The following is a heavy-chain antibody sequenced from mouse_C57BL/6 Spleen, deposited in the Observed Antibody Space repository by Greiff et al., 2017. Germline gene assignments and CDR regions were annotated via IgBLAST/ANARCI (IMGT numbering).Heavy chain of an antibody. CDR3: ARREGYDGGAWFAY. CDR2: IYPGDGDT. D-gene: IGHD2-2*01. Sequence: VQLVESGPELVKPGASVKISCKASGYAFSSSWMNWVKQRPGKGLEWIGRIYPGDGDTNYNGKFKGKATLTADKSSSTAYMQLSSLTSEDSAVYFCARREGYDGGAWFAYWGQGTLVTVSA. CDR1: GYAFSSSW. V-gene: IGHV1-82*01. J-gene: IGHJ3*01.